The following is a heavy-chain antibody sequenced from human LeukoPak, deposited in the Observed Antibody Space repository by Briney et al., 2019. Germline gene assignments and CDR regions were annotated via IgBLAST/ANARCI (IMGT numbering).Heavy chain of an antibody. CDR2: INPNSGGT. CDR3: AKSQYSFGSGSTRPLFDH. CDR1: GYIFTDYY. V-gene: IGHV1-2*02. Sequence: ASVKVSCKASGYIFTDYYIHWVRQARGQGLEWMGWINPNSGGTYFAQGFEARVTLSRDTSINTAYMEMRGLTSDDTAIYYCAKSQYSFGSGSTRPLFDHWGQGTLVTVSS. D-gene: IGHD3-10*01. J-gene: IGHJ4*02.